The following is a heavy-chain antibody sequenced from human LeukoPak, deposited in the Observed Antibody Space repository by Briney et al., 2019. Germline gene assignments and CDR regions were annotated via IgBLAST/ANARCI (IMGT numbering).Heavy chain of an antibody. CDR2: INDSGST. J-gene: IGHJ4*02. Sequence: SETLSLTCAVYGGSFSGYYWSWIRQPPGKGLEWIGEINDSGSTNCNPSLKSRVTISVDTSKNQFSLKLRSVTAADTAVYYCARVIDYDSSGHYLGYWGQGTLVTVSS. CDR3: ARVIDYDSSGHYLGY. CDR1: GGSFSGYY. D-gene: IGHD3-22*01. V-gene: IGHV4-34*01.